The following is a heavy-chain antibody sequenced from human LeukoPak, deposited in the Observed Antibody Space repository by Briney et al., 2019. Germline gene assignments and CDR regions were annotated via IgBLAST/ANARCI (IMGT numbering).Heavy chain of an antibody. CDR1: GFTFSSTW. J-gene: IGHJ4*02. CDR2: IKSKSDGGTI. CDR3: ATTRTY. Sequence: PGGSLRLSCAASGFTFSSTWMNWVRQAPGKGLEGVGRIKSKSDGGTIDYAAPVKGRFTISRDDSKNTLYLQMHSLTTEDTAVYYCATTRTYWGQGTLVTVSS. V-gene: IGHV3-15*07.